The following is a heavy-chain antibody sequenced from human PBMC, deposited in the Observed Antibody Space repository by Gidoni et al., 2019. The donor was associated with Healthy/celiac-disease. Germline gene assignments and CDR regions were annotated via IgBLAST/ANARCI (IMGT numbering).Heavy chain of an antibody. J-gene: IGHJ4*02. Sequence: EVQLVESGGGLVQPGGSLRLSCSASGFTFSSYAMHWVLQAPGKGLEYVSAISSNGGSTYYADSVKGRFTISRDNSKNTLYLQMSSLRAEDTAVYYCVKDRIAAAGIYYYFDYWGQGTLVTVAS. CDR3: VKDRIAAAGIYYYFDY. CDR2: ISSNGGST. CDR1: GFTFSSYA. V-gene: IGHV3-64D*06. D-gene: IGHD6-13*01.